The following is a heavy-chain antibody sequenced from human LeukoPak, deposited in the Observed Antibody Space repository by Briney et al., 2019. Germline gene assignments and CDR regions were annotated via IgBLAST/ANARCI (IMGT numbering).Heavy chain of an antibody. CDR1: GFTFRSYS. V-gene: IGHV3-48*01. CDR2: ISSSSSTI. J-gene: IGHJ4*02. CDR3: ARARGAAGTGPIDY. D-gene: IGHD6-13*01. Sequence: QSGGSLRLSCEASGFTFRSYSMNWVRQAPGKGLEWVSYISSSSSTIYYADSVKGRFTISRDKSKNTLYLQMNSLRAEDTAVYYCARARGAAGTGPIDYWGRGTLVTVSS.